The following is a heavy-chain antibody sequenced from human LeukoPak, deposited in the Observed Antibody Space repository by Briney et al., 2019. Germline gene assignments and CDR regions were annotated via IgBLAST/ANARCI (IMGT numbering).Heavy chain of an antibody. CDR1: GFTFSSYW. V-gene: IGHV4-34*01. D-gene: IGHD5-12*01. CDR2: IDHSGST. Sequence: PGGSLRLSCAASGFTFSSYWMSWVRQPPGKGLEWIGDIDHSGSTDYNPSLKSRAAISIDTSKNQFSLRLTSVTDADTAIYYCARGVVLQAEWLHLYSYWGQGTLVTVSS. J-gene: IGHJ4*02. CDR3: ARGVVLQAEWLHLYSY.